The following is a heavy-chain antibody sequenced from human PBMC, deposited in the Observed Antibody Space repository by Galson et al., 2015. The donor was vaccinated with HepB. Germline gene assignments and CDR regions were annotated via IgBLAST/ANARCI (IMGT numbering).Heavy chain of an antibody. CDR1: GFTFSSYA. Sequence: SLRLSCAASGFTFSSYAMHWVRQAPGKGLEWVAVIPYDGSNKYYADSVKGRFTISRDNSKNTLYLQMNSLRAEDTAVYYCARGGYHFYVWGSYLDYWGQGTLVTVSS. CDR3: ARGGYHFYVWGSYLDY. CDR2: IPYDGSNK. V-gene: IGHV3-30*04. J-gene: IGHJ4*02. D-gene: IGHD3-16*01.